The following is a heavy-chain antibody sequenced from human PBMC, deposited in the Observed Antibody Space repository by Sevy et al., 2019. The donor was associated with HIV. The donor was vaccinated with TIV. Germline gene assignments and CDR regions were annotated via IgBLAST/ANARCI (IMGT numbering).Heavy chain of an antibody. CDR2: FDPEDGET. V-gene: IGHV1-24*01. J-gene: IGHJ6*02. D-gene: IGHD3-3*01. CDR1: GYTLTELS. Sequence: ASVKVSCKVSGYTLTELSMHWVRQAPGKGLEWMGGFDPEDGETIYAQKFQGRVTMTEDTSTDTVYMELSSLRSEDTAVYYCATLDFWSDYPLYGMDVWGQGTTVTVSS. CDR3: ATLDFWSDYPLYGMDV.